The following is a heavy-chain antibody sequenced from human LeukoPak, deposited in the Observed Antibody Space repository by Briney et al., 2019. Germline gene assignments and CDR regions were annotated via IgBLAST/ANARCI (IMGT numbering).Heavy chain of an antibody. CDR3: GRIAINANNGMDV. CDR2: ISYDGSNK. CDR1: GFTFSSYG. Sequence: GRSLRLSCAASGFTFSSYGMHWVRQAPGKGLEWVAVISYDGSNKYYADSVKGRFTISRDVSGSSLYLQMNSLRTEDTAVYYCGRIAINANNGMDVWGQGTTVTVSS. V-gene: IGHV3-30*03. D-gene: IGHD1/OR15-1a*01. J-gene: IGHJ6*02.